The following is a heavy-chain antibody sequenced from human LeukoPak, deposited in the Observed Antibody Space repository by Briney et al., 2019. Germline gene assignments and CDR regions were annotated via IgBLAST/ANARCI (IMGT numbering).Heavy chain of an antibody. J-gene: IGHJ4*02. Sequence: SETLSLTCAVYGGSFSGYYWSWIRQPPGKGLEWIGEINHSGSTNYNPSLKSRVTISVDTSKNQFSLKLSSVTAADTAVYYCARDASWGSVYYFDYWGQGTLVTVSS. CDR3: ARDASWGSVYYFDY. D-gene: IGHD7-27*01. CDR2: INHSGST. V-gene: IGHV4-34*01. CDR1: GGSFSGYY.